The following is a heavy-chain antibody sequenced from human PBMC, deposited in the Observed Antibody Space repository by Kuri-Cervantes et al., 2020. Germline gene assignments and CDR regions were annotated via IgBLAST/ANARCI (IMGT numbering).Heavy chain of an antibody. CDR1: GFTFSSYG. V-gene: IGHV3-33*08. Sequence: GGSLRLSCAASGFTFSSYGMHWVRQAPGKGLEWVAVIWYDGSNKYYADSVKGRFTISRDNSKNTLYLQMNSLRAEDTAVYYCARDQYYYGSGSYSTHQHVWGKGTTVTVSS. CDR3: ARDQYYYGSGSYSTHQHV. CDR2: IWYDGSNK. D-gene: IGHD3-10*01. J-gene: IGHJ6*04.